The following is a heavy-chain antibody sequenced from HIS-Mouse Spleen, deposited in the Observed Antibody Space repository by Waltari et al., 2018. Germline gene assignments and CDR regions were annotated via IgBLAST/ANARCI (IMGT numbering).Heavy chain of an antibody. D-gene: IGHD4-17*01. CDR2: SYYSGST. CDR3: ARDYGDNWVDP. CDR1: GGSISSSSYY. Sequence: QLQLKESGPGLVKPSETLSLTCTVPGGSISSSSYYWGWIRQPPGKGLAGIGSSYYSGSTYYNPSLTSRVTISVDTSKNQVSLKLSSVTAADTAVYYCARDYGDNWVDPWGQGTLVTVSS. J-gene: IGHJ5*02. V-gene: IGHV4-39*07.